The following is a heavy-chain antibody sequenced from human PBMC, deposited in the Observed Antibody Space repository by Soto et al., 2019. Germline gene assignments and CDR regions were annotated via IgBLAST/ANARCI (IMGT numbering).Heavy chain of an antibody. CDR2: IYHSGST. D-gene: IGHD5-12*01. J-gene: IGHJ4*02. Sequence: QVQLEESGPGLVKPSQTLSLTCTVSRGSISSGGYYWSGIRQHAGKGLEWIGYIYHSGSTYYHPSLKSRVTISVDTSKNQFYLKLSSVTAADTAVDYGAREQAGDSSYFDFWGQGTLVTVSS. CDR3: AREQAGDSSYFDF. V-gene: IGHV4-31*03. CDR1: RGSISSGGYY.